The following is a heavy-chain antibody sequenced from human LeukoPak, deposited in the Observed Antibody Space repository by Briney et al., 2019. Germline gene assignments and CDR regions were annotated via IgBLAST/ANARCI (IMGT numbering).Heavy chain of an antibody. CDR1: GDSISSSSNY. CDR2: IYNSGST. CDR3: ARGVVVVDYYYYYGMDV. Sequence: SETLSLTCTVSGDSISSSSNYWAWIRQPPGKGLEWIGRIYNSGSTNYNPSLKSRVTISVDTSKNQFSLKLSSVTAADTAVYYCARGVVVVDYYYYYGMDVWGQGTTVTVSS. V-gene: IGHV4-39*07. J-gene: IGHJ6*02. D-gene: IGHD2-2*01.